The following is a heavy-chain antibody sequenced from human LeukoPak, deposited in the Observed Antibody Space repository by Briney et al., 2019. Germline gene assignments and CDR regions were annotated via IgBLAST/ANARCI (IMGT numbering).Heavy chain of an antibody. D-gene: IGHD3-22*01. V-gene: IGHV3-21*01. J-gene: IGHJ4*02. CDR3: AREPRTYYYDSSGTD. Sequence: TGGPLRLSCAASGFTFSSYSMNWVRQAPGKGLEWVSSISSSSSYIYYADSVKGRFTISRDNAKNSLYLQMNSLRAEDTAVYYCAREPRTYYYDSSGTDWGQGTLVTVSS. CDR2: ISSSSSYI. CDR1: GFTFSSYS.